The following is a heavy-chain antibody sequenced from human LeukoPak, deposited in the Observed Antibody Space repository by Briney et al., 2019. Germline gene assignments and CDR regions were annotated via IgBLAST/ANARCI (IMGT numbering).Heavy chain of an antibody. D-gene: IGHD3-3*01. CDR3: ARDSASRITIFGVALSLDH. J-gene: IGHJ4*02. Sequence: ASVKVSCKASGYTFTSYGISWVRQAPGQGLEWMGWISAYNGNTNYAQKLQGRVTMTTDTSTSTAYMELRSLRSDDTAVYYCARDSASRITIFGVALSLDHWGQGTLVTVSS. CDR1: GYTFTSYG. CDR2: ISAYNGNT. V-gene: IGHV1-18*01.